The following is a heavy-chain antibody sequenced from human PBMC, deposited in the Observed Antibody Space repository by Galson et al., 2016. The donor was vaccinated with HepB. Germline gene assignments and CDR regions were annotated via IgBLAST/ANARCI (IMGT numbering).Heavy chain of an antibody. Sequence: SVKVSCKASGGTFSSFAISWVRQAPGQGLEWMGGIISIFGTTNYAQKFQGRVTITADESTSTAYMELSSLRSDDTAVYYCARDGDTTMVPHFDYWGQGTLVTVSS. CDR3: ARDGDTTMVPHFDY. CDR1: GGTFSSFA. V-gene: IGHV1-69*13. J-gene: IGHJ4*02. D-gene: IGHD5-18*01. CDR2: IISIFGTT.